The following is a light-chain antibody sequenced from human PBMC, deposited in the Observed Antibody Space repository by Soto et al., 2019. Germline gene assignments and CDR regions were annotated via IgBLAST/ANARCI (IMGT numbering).Light chain of an antibody. J-gene: IGLJ2*01. CDR1: SRDVGSNNL. V-gene: IGLV2-23*01. CDR2: EGS. CDR3: CSYTGCNSLVV. Sequence: QSALTQPASVSGSPGQSITISCTGTSRDVGSNNLVSWYQQNPGKAPKLMIYEGSKRPSGISNRFSGSKSGNTASLTISGLQAEDEADYYCCSYTGCNSLVVFGGGTKVTVL.